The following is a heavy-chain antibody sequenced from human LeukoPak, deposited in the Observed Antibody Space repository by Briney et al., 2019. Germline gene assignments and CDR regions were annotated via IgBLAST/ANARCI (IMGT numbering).Heavy chain of an antibody. CDR1: GGTFSSYA. CDR3: ASGSLWSGILEY. Sequence: ASVKVSCKASGGTFSSYAISWVRQAPGQGLEWMGGIIPIFGTANYAQKFQGRVTITTDESTSTAYMELSSLRSEDTAVYYCASGSLWSGILEYWGQGTLVIVSS. V-gene: IGHV1-69*05. CDR2: IIPIFGTA. D-gene: IGHD3-3*01. J-gene: IGHJ4*02.